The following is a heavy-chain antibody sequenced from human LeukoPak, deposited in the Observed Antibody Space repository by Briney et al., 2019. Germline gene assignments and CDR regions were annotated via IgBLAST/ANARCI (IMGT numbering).Heavy chain of an antibody. CDR1: GFTFSSYE. Sequence: QPGGSLRLSCAASGFTFSSYEMNWVRQAPGKGLEWVSAISGSGGSTYYADSVKGRFTISRDNSKNTLYLQMNSLRAEDTAVYYCAKGHSSSWYYDWFDPWGQGTLVTVSS. CDR3: AKGHSSSWYYDWFDP. D-gene: IGHD6-13*01. CDR2: ISGSGGST. J-gene: IGHJ5*02. V-gene: IGHV3-23*01.